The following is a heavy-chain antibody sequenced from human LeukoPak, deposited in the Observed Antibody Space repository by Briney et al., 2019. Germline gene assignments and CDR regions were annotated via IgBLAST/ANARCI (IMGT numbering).Heavy chain of an antibody. Sequence: SETLSLTCTVSGGPISSYYWSWIRQPAGKGLEWIGRTHSSGSTNYNPSLQSRVTMSVDTSTSQFSLNLPSVTAADTAVYYCARGYCGGDCYSGSKYYFDYWGQGTLVTVSS. CDR1: GGPISSYY. J-gene: IGHJ4*02. D-gene: IGHD2-21*02. V-gene: IGHV4-4*07. CDR2: THSSGST. CDR3: ARGYCGGDCYSGSKYYFDY.